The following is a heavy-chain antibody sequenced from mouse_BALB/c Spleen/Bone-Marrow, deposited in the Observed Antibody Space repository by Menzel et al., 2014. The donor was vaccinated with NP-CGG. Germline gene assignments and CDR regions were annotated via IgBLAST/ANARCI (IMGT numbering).Heavy chain of an antibody. D-gene: IGHD3-1*01. CDR1: GYTFTDYY. V-gene: IGHV1-26*01. J-gene: IGHJ3*01. Sequence: EVHLVESGPELVKPGASVKMSCKASGYTFTDYYMKWVKQDHGKSLEWIGDINPNNGDTFYNQKFKAKATLTVDKSSSTAYLQVNSLTSEDSAVYYCARGTRATDYWGQGTLITVSA. CDR3: ARGTRATDY. CDR2: INPNNGDT.